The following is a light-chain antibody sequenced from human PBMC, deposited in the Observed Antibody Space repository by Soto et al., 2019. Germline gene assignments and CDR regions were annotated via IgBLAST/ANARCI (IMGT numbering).Light chain of an antibody. CDR2: GAS. CDR1: QSVGSTY. Sequence: EIVLTQSPGTLSLFPGERATLSCRASQSVGSTYLAWYQQKPGQAPRLVIYGASSRATGIPDRFSGSGSGTDFTLTISRLEPEDFAVYYCQQYGSSPPTFGQGTKVEIK. J-gene: IGKJ1*01. V-gene: IGKV3-20*01. CDR3: QQYGSSPPT.